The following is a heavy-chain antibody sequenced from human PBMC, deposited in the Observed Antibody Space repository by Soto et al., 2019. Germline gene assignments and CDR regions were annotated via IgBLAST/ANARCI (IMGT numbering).Heavy chain of an antibody. CDR3: ARVRDLVMGGYYFDY. J-gene: IGHJ4*02. CDR1: GGSISSSSYY. Sequence: SETLSLTCTVSGGSISSSSYYWGWIRQPPGKGLEWIGSIYYSGSTYYNPSLKSRVTISVDTSKNQYSLKLSSVTAADTAVYYCARVRDLVMGGYYFDYWGQGTLVTVSS. D-gene: IGHD2-8*01. CDR2: IYYSGST. V-gene: IGHV4-39*01.